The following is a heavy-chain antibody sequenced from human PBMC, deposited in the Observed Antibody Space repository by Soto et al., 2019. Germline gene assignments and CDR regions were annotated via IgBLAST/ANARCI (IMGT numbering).Heavy chain of an antibody. CDR1: GFTFSSYA. J-gene: IGHJ4*02. Sequence: PGGSLRLSCAASGFTFSSYAMSWVRQAPGKGLEWVSAISGSGGSTYYADSVKGRFTISRDNSKNTLYLQMNSLRAEDTALYYCAKGAYYDFWSGYSAFDFWGQGTLVTVSS. CDR3: AKGAYYDFWSGYSAFDF. D-gene: IGHD3-3*01. CDR2: ISGSGGST. V-gene: IGHV3-23*01.